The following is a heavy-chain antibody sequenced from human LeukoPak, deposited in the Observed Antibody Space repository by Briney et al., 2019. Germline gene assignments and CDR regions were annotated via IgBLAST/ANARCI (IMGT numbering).Heavy chain of an antibody. D-gene: IGHD3-22*01. Sequence: GGSLRLSCAASGFTFSNVWMNWVRQAPGKGLEWVGRIRSKTHGEAIDYAAPVRGRFTISRDDSKNTLYLQLNSLKTEDTAVYYCARTRSSGYLTFDYWGQGILVTVSS. CDR1: GFTFSNVW. CDR2: IRSKTHGEAI. J-gene: IGHJ4*02. CDR3: ARTRSSGYLTFDY. V-gene: IGHV3-15*07.